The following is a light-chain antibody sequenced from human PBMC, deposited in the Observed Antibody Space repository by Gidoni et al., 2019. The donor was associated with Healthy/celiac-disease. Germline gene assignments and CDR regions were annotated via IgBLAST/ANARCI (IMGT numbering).Light chain of an antibody. CDR2: GKN. V-gene: IGLV3-19*01. Sequence: SSELTHDPAVSVALGQTVRITCQGDSLRRYYASWYQQKPGQAPVLVIYGKNNRPSGIPDRFSGSSSGNTASLTITGAQAEDEADYYGNSRDSSGNHVVFGGGTKLTVL. CDR1: SLRRYY. J-gene: IGLJ2*01. CDR3: NSRDSSGNHVV.